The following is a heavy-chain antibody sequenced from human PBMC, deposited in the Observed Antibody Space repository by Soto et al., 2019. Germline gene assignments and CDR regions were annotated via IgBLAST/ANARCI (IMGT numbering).Heavy chain of an antibody. CDR3: VRPYTSSLTFDY. J-gene: IGHJ4*02. Sequence: PGESLKISCEGSGYSFPNYWIGWVRQMPGKGLEWMGFIYPGDSDTKYNPSFQGQVTISVDKSLRTAYLQWSGLKASDTAMYYCVRPYTSSLTFDYWGQGTLVTVSS. D-gene: IGHD6-6*01. V-gene: IGHV5-51*01. CDR1: GYSFPNYW. CDR2: IYPGDSDT.